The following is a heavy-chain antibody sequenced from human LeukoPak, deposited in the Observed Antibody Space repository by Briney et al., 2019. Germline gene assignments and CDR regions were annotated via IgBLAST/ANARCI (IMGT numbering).Heavy chain of an antibody. D-gene: IGHD1-26*01. CDR2: IYYIGST. CDR3: ARHVNSNGSPSDY. J-gene: IGHJ4*02. V-gene: IGHV4-38-2*02. CDR1: GYSISSGYY. Sequence: SETLSLTCTVSGYSISSGYYWGWIRQPPGKGLEWIGSIYYIGSTYYNPSLKSRVTISVDTSKNQFSLKLRSVTAADTAVYYCARHVNSNGSPSDYWGQGTLVTVSS.